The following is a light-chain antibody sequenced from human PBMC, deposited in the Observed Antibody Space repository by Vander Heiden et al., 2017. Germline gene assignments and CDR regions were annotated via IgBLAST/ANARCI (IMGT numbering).Light chain of an antibody. Sequence: DIVMPPTPLSSPVTLGQPASISCRSSQSLVHSDGNSDLSWLQQRTGQPPRLLIYKISTRFSGVPDRFSGSGAGTEFTRNSSRVEAEDVVVYYCMQATQLPQRYTFGQGTKLEIK. J-gene: IGKJ2*01. CDR3: MQATQLPQRYT. CDR2: KIS. CDR1: QSLVHSDGNSD. V-gene: IGKV2-24*01.